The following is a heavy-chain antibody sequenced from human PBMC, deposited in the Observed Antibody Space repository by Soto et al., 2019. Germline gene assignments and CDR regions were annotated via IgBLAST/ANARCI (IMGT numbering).Heavy chain of an antibody. V-gene: IGHV3-30*18. CDR3: AQARGCSSGALEY. CDR1: GFNFSSFG. Sequence: QVQLVESGGGVVQPGSSLRLSCAASGFNFSSFGMHWVRQAPGKGLEWVALMSYDGSSNYYQDSLKGRFTISRDKSKNTLYLHMSILRGDDTAVYYWAQARGCSSGALEYLVQDPLDTVSS. CDR2: MSYDGSSN. J-gene: IGHJ4*02. D-gene: IGHD6-19*01.